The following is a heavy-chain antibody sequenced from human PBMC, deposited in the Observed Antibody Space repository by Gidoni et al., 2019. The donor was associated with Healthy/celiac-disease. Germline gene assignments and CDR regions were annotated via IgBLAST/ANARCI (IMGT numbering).Heavy chain of an antibody. Sequence: QVQLVESGGGVVQPGRSLRLAWAASGFTFSSYAMHWVRQAPGKGLEWVAVISYDGSNKYYAYSVKCRFTISRDNSKNTLYLQMNSLRAEDTAVYYCASRPAPYSSSSREDYFDYWGQGTLVTVSS. V-gene: IGHV3-30-3*01. CDR1: GFTFSSYA. J-gene: IGHJ4*02. CDR3: ASRPAPYSSSSREDYFDY. CDR2: ISYDGSNK. D-gene: IGHD6-6*01.